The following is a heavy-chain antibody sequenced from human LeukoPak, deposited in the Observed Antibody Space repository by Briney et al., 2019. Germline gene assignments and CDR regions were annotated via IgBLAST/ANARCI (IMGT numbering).Heavy chain of an antibody. D-gene: IGHD2-15*01. V-gene: IGHV1-2*02. J-gene: IGHJ4*02. Sequence: ASVKVSCKASGYTFTGYHMHWVRQAPGQGLEWMGWINPNSGGTNYAQKFQGRVTLTRDKTISTVYMELTRLRSDDTAVYYCARTYCSGENCYSPTALGYWGQGTLVTVSS. CDR3: ARTYCSGENCYSPTALGY. CDR2: INPNSGGT. CDR1: GYTFTGYH.